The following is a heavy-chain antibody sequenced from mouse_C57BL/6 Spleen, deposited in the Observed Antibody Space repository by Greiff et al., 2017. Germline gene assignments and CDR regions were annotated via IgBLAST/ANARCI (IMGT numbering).Heavy chain of an antibody. V-gene: IGHV1-4*01. Sequence: QVQLQQSGAELARPGASVKMSCKASGYTFTSYTMHWVKQRPGQGLEWIGYINPSSGYTKYNQKFKDKATLTADKSSSTAYMQLSSLTSEDTAVYYCAREEDGYYDYWGQGTTLTVSS. J-gene: IGHJ2*01. CDR1: GYTFTSYT. D-gene: IGHD2-3*01. CDR3: AREEDGYYDY. CDR2: INPSSGYT.